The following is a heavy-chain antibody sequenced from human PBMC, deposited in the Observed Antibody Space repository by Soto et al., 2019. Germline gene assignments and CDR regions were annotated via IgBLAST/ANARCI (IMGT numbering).Heavy chain of an antibody. CDR1: GFTFGDYA. CDR2: IRSKAYGGTT. CDR3: TRASSTSFNYYYYYMDV. V-gene: IGHV3-49*01. D-gene: IGHD2-2*01. Sequence: GGSLRLSCTASGFTFGDYAMSWFRQAPGKGLEWVGFIRSKAYGGTTEYTASVKGRFTISRDDSKRIAYLQMNSLKTEDTAVYFCTRASSTSFNYYYYYMDVWGKGTTVTVSS. J-gene: IGHJ6*03.